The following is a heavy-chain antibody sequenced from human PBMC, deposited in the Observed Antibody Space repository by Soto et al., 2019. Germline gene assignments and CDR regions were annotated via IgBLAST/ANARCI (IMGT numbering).Heavy chain of an antibody. V-gene: IGHV1-8*01. CDR2: MNPNSGNT. J-gene: IGHJ4*02. CDR1: GYTFTSYD. Sequence: ASVKVSCKASGYTFTSYDINWVRQATGQGLEWMGWMNPNSGNTGYAQKFQGRVTMTRNTSISTAYMELSSLRSEDTAVYYCVSGYYDSSGYLVPYEDHWGQGTLVTVSS. D-gene: IGHD3-22*01. CDR3: VSGYYDSSGYLVPYEDH.